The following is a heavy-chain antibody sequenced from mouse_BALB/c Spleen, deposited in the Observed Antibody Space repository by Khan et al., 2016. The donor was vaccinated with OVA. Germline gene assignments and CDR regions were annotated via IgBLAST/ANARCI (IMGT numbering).Heavy chain of an antibody. Sequence: QVRLQQSGAELARPGASVKLSCKASGYTFTDYYINWVKQRTGQGLEWIGEISPGSGATYYNERFKGKATLTADKSSSTAYMQLRSLTSEASAVYFCARRNYFGYTFAYWGQGTLVTVSA. CDR2: ISPGSGAT. D-gene: IGHD1-2*01. CDR1: GYTFTDYY. V-gene: IGHV1-77*01. J-gene: IGHJ3*01. CDR3: ARRNYFGYTFAY.